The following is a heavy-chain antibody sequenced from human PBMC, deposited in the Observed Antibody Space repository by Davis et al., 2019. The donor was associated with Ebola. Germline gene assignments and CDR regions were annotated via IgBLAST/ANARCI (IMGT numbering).Heavy chain of an antibody. V-gene: IGHV1-2*02. J-gene: IGHJ4*02. CDR3: ASSIAAAAHQDY. D-gene: IGHD6-13*01. Sequence: SVKVSCKTSGYTFTDYYIHWVRQAPGQGLEWMGWINPNSGGTNDAQKFQGRVTMTRDTSISTAYMELSRLRSDDTAVYYCASSIAAAAHQDYWGQGTLVTVSS. CDR2: INPNSGGT. CDR1: GYTFTDYY.